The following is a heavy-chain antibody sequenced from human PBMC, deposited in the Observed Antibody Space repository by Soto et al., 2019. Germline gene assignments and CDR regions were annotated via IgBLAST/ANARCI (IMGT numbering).Heavy chain of an antibody. V-gene: IGHV4-31*03. D-gene: IGHD7-27*01. CDR1: GGSISSGGYY. CDR3: ARATPSNWGWYFDL. Sequence: SETLSLTCTVSGGSISSGGYYWSWIRQHPGKGLEWIGYIYYSGSTYYNPSLKSRVTISVDTSKNQFSLKLSSVTAADTAVYYCARATPSNWGWYFDLWGRGTLVTVSS. CDR2: IYYSGST. J-gene: IGHJ2*01.